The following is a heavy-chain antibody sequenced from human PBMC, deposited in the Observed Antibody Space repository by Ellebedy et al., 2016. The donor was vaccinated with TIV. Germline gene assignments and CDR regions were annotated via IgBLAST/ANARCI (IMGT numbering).Heavy chain of an antibody. CDR2: IYYRGST. Sequence: MPSETLSLTCTVSGGSISSYYWSWIRQPPGKGLEWIGYIYYRGSTNYNPSLKSRVTISVDTSKNQFSLKLSSVTAADTAVYYCARGSTVTNGFGYFDLWGRGTLVTVSS. CDR1: GGSISSYY. D-gene: IGHD4-17*01. J-gene: IGHJ2*01. CDR3: ARGSTVTNGFGYFDL. V-gene: IGHV4-59*01.